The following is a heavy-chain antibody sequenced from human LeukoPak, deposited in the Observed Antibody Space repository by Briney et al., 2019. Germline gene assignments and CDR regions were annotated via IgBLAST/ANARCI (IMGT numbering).Heavy chain of an antibody. V-gene: IGHV1-8*01. D-gene: IGHD1-26*01. CDR2: MNPNSGKT. CDR3: ARGLPWELYTVDY. J-gene: IGHJ4*02. CDR1: GYTFTSYD. Sequence: GASVKVSCKASGYTFTSYDINWVRQAPGHGLEWMGGMNPNSGKTGYTQKFKARSTMTRTTPIRTAYMELSSLRSEDTAVYYCARGLPWELYTVDYWGQRTLVALSS.